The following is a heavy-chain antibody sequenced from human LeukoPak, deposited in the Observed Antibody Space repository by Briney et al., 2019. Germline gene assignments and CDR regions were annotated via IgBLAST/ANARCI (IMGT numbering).Heavy chain of an antibody. V-gene: IGHV1-18*01. Sequence: ASVKVSCKASGYTFTSYGIRWVRQAPGQGLEWMGWISAYNGNTNYAQKLQGRVTMTTDTSTSTAYMELRSLRSDDTAVYYCARAHYYDSSDYPRDYWGQGTLVTVSS. J-gene: IGHJ4*02. D-gene: IGHD3-22*01. CDR2: ISAYNGNT. CDR1: GYTFTSYG. CDR3: ARAHYYDSSDYPRDY.